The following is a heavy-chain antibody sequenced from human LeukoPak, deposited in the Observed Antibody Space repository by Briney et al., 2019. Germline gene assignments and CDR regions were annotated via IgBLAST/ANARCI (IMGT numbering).Heavy chain of an antibody. CDR1: GYIFSNYA. J-gene: IGHJ4*02. CDR3: ARGYSSGWYYFDY. Sequence: VASVKVSCKASGYIFSNYAISWVRQAPGQGLEWMGWFNIYNGNTNYAQRLQGRVTMTTDTSTSTAYMELRSLRSDDTAVYYCARGYSSGWYYFDYWGQGTLVTVSS. D-gene: IGHD6-19*01. CDR2: FNIYNGNT. V-gene: IGHV1-18*01.